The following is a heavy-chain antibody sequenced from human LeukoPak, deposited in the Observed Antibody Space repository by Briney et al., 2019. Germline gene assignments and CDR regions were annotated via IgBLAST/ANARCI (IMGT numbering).Heavy chain of an antibody. D-gene: IGHD2-15*01. CDR3: ASGYCSGGSCYRFDY. CDR2: INPNSGGT. CDR1: GYTFTGYY. Sequence: GASVKVSCKASGYTFTGYYMHWVRQAPGQGLEWMGWINPNSGGTNYAQKFQGWVTMTRDTSISTAYMELSRLRSDDTAVYYCASGYCSGGSCYRFDYWGRGTLVTVSS. J-gene: IGHJ4*02. V-gene: IGHV1-2*04.